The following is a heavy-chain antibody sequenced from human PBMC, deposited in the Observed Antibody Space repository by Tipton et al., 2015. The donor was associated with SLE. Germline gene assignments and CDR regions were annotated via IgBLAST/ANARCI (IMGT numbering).Heavy chain of an antibody. V-gene: IGHV4-31*03. CDR2: IYFSGRT. CDR1: GGSISSGGHY. Sequence: PGLVKPSQTLSLTCTVSGGSISSGGHYWTWIRQHPGKGLEFIAFIYFSGRTYYSPSLKSRVTISVDTSENQFSLKLSSVTAADTAVYYCARMGDRWYFDLWGRGTLLTVSS. CDR3: ARMGDRWYFDL. J-gene: IGHJ2*01. D-gene: IGHD3-16*01.